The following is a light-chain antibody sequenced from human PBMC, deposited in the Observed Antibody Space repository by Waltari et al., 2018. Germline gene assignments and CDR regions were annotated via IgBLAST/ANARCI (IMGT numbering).Light chain of an antibody. V-gene: IGKV1-9*01. CDR2: NAS. Sequence: DIQLTQSPSSLYASVGDRVTITCRASQGISSYLAWYQQKPGKAPKLLIYNASSLQSWVPSRFSGSGSGTEFTLTISSLQPEDFAVYYCQQRNSYPRTFGQGTKVEIK. CDR1: QGISSY. CDR3: QQRNSYPRT. J-gene: IGKJ1*01.